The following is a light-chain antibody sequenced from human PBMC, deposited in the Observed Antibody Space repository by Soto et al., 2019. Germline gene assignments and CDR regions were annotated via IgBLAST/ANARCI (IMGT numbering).Light chain of an antibody. V-gene: IGLV2-23*02. CDR3: CSYAGNSEV. CDR2: EVT. Sequence: TSGDVGSYNLVSWYQQHPGKAPKLLIYEVTERPSGVSNRFSGSKSGSTASLTISGLQPDDEADYYCCSYAGNSEVFGTGTKVTVL. CDR1: SGDVGSYNL. J-gene: IGLJ1*01.